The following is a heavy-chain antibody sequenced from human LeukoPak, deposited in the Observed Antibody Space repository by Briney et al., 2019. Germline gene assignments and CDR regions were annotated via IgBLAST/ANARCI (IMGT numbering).Heavy chain of an antibody. V-gene: IGHV3-11*01. CDR3: ARDLYGSGSYSHFDH. CDR2: ISKSGDNI. D-gene: IGHD3-10*01. CDR1: GFTFSDYY. J-gene: IGHJ4*02. Sequence: GGSLRLSCAASGFTFSDYYMSWIRQTPGKGLEWISFISKSGDNIQYADSVKGRFIISRDNAKNSLDVQMYNLRAEDTAVYYCARDLYGSGSYSHFDHWGQGTLVTVSS.